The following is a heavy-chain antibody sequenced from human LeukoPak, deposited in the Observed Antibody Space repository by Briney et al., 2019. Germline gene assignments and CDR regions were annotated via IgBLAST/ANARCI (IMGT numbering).Heavy chain of an antibody. CDR3: TRQHYFGSGSYSDY. J-gene: IGHJ4*02. CDR2: IYPGDSDT. Sequence: GESLKISCKGSGYSFSSYWIGWVRQMLGKGLEWMGIIYPGDSDTRYSPSFQGQVTISADKSISTAYLQWSSLKASDTAIYYCTRQHYFGSGSYSDYWGQGALVTVSS. D-gene: IGHD3-10*01. CDR1: GYSFSSYW. V-gene: IGHV5-51*01.